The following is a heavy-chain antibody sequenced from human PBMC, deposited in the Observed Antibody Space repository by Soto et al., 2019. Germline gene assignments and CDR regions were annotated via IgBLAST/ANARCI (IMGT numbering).Heavy chain of an antibody. CDR3: AKAKVGLVGATLAFDI. CDR2: ISGSGGST. Sequence: GGSLRLSCAASGFTFSSYAMSWVRQAPGKGLEWVSAISGSGGSTYYADSVKGRFTISRDNSKNTLYLQMNSLRAEDTAVYYCAKAKVGLVGATLAFDIWGQGTMVTVSS. D-gene: IGHD1-26*01. J-gene: IGHJ3*02. CDR1: GFTFSSYA. V-gene: IGHV3-23*01.